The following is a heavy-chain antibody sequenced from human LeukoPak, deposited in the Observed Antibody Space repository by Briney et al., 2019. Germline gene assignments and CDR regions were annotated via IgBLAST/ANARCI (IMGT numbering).Heavy chain of an antibody. J-gene: IGHJ4*02. V-gene: IGHV4-38-2*02. CDR1: GYSISSGYY. CDR3: ARARGRQWLDFDY. D-gene: IGHD6-19*01. CDR2: IYHSRSN. Sequence: SETLSLTCTVSGYSISSGYYWGCIQPPPGKGLEWIGTIYHSRSNYYPPSLKSRVTISVDTSKNKFSLRLSSVTAADTAVYYCARARGRQWLDFDYWGQGTLVTVSS.